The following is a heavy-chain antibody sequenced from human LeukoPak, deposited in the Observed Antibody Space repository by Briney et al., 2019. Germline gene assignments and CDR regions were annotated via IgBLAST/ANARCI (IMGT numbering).Heavy chain of an antibody. D-gene: IGHD7-27*01. CDR3: ATPSYNNLVDKWGFSGRLFDY. CDR2: IYYSRST. J-gene: IGHJ4*02. CDR1: GGSISSSSYY. V-gene: IGHV4-39*01. Sequence: SETLSLTCTVSGGSISSSSYYWGWIRQPPGKGLEWIGSIYYSRSTYYNPSLKSRVTISVDTSKNQFSLKLSSVTAADTAVYYCATPSYNNLVDKWGFSGRLFDYWGQGTLVTVSS.